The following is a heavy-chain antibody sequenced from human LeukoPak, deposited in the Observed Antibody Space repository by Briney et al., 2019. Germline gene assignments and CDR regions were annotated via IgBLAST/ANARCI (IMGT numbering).Heavy chain of an antibody. Sequence: GGSLRLSCSASGFTFDNNAMHWVRQLPGKGLEWVSGISWNSGDRVYADSVKGRFIIPRDNDKNSLYLEMHSLKVEDTALYYCAKDVGSAMVKGSFFYFDYWGQGTLVTVSS. J-gene: IGHJ4*02. V-gene: IGHV3-9*01. D-gene: IGHD5-18*01. CDR2: ISWNSGDR. CDR1: GFTFDNNA. CDR3: AKDVGSAMVKGSFFYFDY.